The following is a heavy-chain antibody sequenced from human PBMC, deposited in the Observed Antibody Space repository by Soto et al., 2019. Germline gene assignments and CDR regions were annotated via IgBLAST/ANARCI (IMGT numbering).Heavy chain of an antibody. J-gene: IGHJ6*02. Sequence: GGSLRLSCAASGFTFSSYGMHWVRQAPGKGLEWVAVISYDGSNKYYADSVKGRFTISRDNSKNTLYLQMNSLRAEDTALYSCAKEGLRFLEWLLSEESHYGMDVWGQGTTVTV. CDR2: ISYDGSNK. V-gene: IGHV3-30*18. D-gene: IGHD3-3*01. CDR3: AKEGLRFLEWLLSEESHYGMDV. CDR1: GFTFSSYG.